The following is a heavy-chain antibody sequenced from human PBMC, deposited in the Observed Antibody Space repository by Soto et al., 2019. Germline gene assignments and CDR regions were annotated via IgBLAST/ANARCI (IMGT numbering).Heavy chain of an antibody. CDR2: IIPIFGTA. J-gene: IGHJ5*02. V-gene: IGHV1-69*12. CDR1: GGTFSSYA. Sequence: QVQLVQSGAEVKKPGSSVKVSCKASGGTFSSYAISWVRQAPGQGLEWMGGIIPIFGTANYAQKFQGRVTSTAVESTSTAFMERSSLRSEDTAVYYCAREVVVAATGWFDPWGQGTLVTVSS. CDR3: AREVVVAATGWFDP. D-gene: IGHD2-15*01.